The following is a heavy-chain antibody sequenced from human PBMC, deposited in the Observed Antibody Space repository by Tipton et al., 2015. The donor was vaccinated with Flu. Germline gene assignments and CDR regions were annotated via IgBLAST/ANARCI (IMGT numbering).Heavy chain of an antibody. CDR1: GFTVNSNY. V-gene: IGHV3-53*01. CDR2: IYSDGTT. Sequence: VQLVQSGGGLIQPGESLRLSCAASGFTVNSNYMTWVRQAPGKGLEWVSVIYSDGTTYYADSVKGRFTISRDISKNTLNLQMNSLRVEDTAVYYCAREGGYDFWSGYYPYAMDVWGQGTTVTVSS. D-gene: IGHD3-3*01. CDR3: AREGGYDFWSGYYPYAMDV. J-gene: IGHJ6*02.